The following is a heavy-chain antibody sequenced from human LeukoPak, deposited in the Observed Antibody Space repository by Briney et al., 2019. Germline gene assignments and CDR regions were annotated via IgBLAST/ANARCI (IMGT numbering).Heavy chain of an antibody. V-gene: IGHV4-39*01. CDR3: ASTRSGWYNFDY. CDR2: IYYSGSA. D-gene: IGHD6-19*01. Sequence: PSETLSLTCTVSGGSISSSSFYWGWIRQPPGKGLEWIGSIYYSGSAYYNPSLKSRVTISVDASKNQFSLKLNSVTAADTAVYYCASTRSGWYNFDYWGQGTLVTVSS. CDR1: GGSISSSSFY. J-gene: IGHJ4*02.